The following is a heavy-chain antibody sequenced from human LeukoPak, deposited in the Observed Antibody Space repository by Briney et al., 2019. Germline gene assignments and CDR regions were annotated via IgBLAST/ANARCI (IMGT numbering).Heavy chain of an antibody. CDR1: GFTFSSYA. CDR2: ISCSGGST. V-gene: IGHV3-23*01. CDR3: AKDYYDSSGYPPDAFDI. J-gene: IGHJ3*02. D-gene: IGHD3-22*01. Sequence: GGSLRLSCAASGFTFSSYAMSWVRQAPGKGLEWVSAISCSGGSTYYADSVKGRFTISRDNSKNTLYLQMNSLRAEDTAVYYCAKDYYDSSGYPPDAFDIGGQGTMVTVSS.